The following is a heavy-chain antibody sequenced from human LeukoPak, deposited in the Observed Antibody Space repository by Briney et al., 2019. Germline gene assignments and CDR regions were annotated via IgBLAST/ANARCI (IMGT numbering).Heavy chain of an antibody. CDR3: ARPLTTVTTSAFDI. CDR2: ISSSSSYI. CDR1: GFTFSSYS. D-gene: IGHD4-17*01. V-gene: IGHV3-21*01. Sequence: GGSLRLSCAASGFTFSSYSMNWLRQAPGKGLEWVSSISSSSSYIYYADSVKGRFTISRDNAKNSLYLQMNSLRAEDTAVYYCARPLTTVTTSAFDIWGQGTMVTVSS. J-gene: IGHJ3*02.